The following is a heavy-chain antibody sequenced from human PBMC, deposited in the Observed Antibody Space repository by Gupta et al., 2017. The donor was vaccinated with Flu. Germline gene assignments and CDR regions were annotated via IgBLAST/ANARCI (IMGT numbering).Heavy chain of an antibody. CDR1: GFTFSGSA. CDR3: SRLNEAVVTATEY. J-gene: IGHJ4*02. Sequence: EVQLVESGGGLVQPGGSLKLSCAASGFTFSGSAVHWFRPASGKGLEWVGRIRSKANSYATVYAESVKGRFTISRDDSKNTAYLQMNSLKTEDTAVYYCSRLNEAVVTATEYWGQGTLVTVSS. V-gene: IGHV3-73*02. CDR2: IRSKANSYAT. D-gene: IGHD2-21*02.